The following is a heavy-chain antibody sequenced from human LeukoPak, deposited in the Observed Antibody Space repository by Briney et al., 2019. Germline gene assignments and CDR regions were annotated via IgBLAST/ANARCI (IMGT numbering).Heavy chain of an antibody. J-gene: IGHJ4*02. CDR3: ARNPGRGSLRGPYYFDS. D-gene: IGHD2-15*01. CDR2: ISFSEST. CDR1: GGSISNYY. V-gene: IGHV4-59*01. Sequence: SQTLSLICTVSGGSISNYYWSWIRQHPGKGLGWIGYISFSESTNYNPSLKSRVTISVDTSKNQFSLNLSSVTAADTGVFYCARNPGRGSLRGPYYFDSWGQGALVTVSS.